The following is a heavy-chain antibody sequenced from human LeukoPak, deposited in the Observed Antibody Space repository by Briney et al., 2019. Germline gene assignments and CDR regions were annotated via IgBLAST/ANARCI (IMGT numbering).Heavy chain of an antibody. Sequence: PSETLSLTCAVYGGSFSGCYWSWIRQPPGKGLEWIGEINHSGSTNYNPSLKSRVTISVDTSKNQFSLKLSSVTAADTAVYYCARAYKIRDIVVVPAAISWFDPWGQGTLVTVSS. CDR2: INHSGST. CDR3: ARAYKIRDIVVVPAAISWFDP. J-gene: IGHJ5*02. D-gene: IGHD2-2*01. V-gene: IGHV4-34*01. CDR1: GGSFSGCY.